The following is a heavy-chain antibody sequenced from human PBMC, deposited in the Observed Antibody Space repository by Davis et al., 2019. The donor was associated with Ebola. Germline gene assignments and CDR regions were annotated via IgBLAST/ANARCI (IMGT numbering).Heavy chain of an antibody. V-gene: IGHV4-31*03. Sequence: SETLSLTCTVSGGSISSGGYYWSWIRQHPGKGLEWIGYIYYSGSTYYNPSLKSRVTISVDTSKNQFSLKLSSVTAADTAVYYCARASGYSSSWYSTYYFDYWGQGTLVTVSS. CDR1: GGSISSGGYY. J-gene: IGHJ4*02. CDR2: IYYSGST. D-gene: IGHD6-13*01. CDR3: ARASGYSSSWYSTYYFDY.